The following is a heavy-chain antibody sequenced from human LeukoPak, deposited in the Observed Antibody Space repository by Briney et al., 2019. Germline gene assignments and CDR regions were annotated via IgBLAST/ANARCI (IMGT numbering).Heavy chain of an antibody. Sequence: ASVKVSCKASGYSFTGYDMHWVRQAPGQGLEWMGIINPSGGSTSYAQKFQGRVTMTRDMSTSTVYMELSSLRSEDTAVYYCARDIAVAGKGWFDPWGQGTLVTVSS. D-gene: IGHD6-19*01. CDR3: ARDIAVAGKGWFDP. V-gene: IGHV1-46*01. J-gene: IGHJ5*02. CDR2: INPSGGST. CDR1: GYSFTGYD.